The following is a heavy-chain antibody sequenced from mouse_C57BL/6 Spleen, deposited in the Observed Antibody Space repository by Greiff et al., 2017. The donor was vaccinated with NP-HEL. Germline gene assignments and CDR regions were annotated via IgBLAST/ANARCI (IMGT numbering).Heavy chain of an antibody. D-gene: IGHD1-1*01. CDR2: ISSGGSYT. CDR3: ARHGYGSSSLYYFDY. Sequence: EVKLMESGGDLVKPGGSLKLSCAASGFTFSSYGMSWVRQTPDKRLEWVATISSGGSYTYYPDSVKGRFTISRDTAKNTLYLQMSSLKSEDTAMYYCARHGYGSSSLYYFDYWGQGTTLTVSS. J-gene: IGHJ2*01. V-gene: IGHV5-6*01. CDR1: GFTFSSYG.